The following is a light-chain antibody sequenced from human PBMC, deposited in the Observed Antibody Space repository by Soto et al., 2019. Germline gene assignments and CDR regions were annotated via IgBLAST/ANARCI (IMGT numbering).Light chain of an antibody. CDR3: QAYDRSLNGWV. CDR1: ASNIGADYD. CDR2: GNT. V-gene: IGLV1-40*01. Sequence: QSALTQPPSVSGAPGQRVTISCTGSASNIGADYDAHWYQQRPGAAPQLLIYGNTNRPSGVPDRISGSKSGASAYLSITGLQAEDEADYYCQAYDRSLNGWVFGGGTKLTVL. J-gene: IGLJ3*02.